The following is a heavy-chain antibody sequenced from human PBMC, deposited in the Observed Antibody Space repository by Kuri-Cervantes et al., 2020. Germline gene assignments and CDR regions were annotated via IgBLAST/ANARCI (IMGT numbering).Heavy chain of an antibody. CDR1: GGSVSSGSYY. Sequence: SETLSLTCTVSGGSVSSGSYYWSWIRQPPGKGLEWIGYIYYSGSTNYNPSLKSRVTISVDTSKNQFSLKLSSVTAADTAVYYCARAIVATITVGYFDYWGQGTLVTVSS. CDR2: IYYSGST. D-gene: IGHD5-12*01. J-gene: IGHJ4*02. V-gene: IGHV4-61*01. CDR3: ARAIVATITVGYFDY.